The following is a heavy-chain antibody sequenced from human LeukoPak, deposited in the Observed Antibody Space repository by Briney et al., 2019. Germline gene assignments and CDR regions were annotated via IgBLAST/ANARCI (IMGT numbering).Heavy chain of an antibody. J-gene: IGHJ4*02. D-gene: IGHD2-21*02. CDR2: IIPIFGTA. Sequence: GASVKVSCKASGDTFSSYAISWVRQAPGQGLEWMGGIIPIFGTANYAQKFQGRVTITADKSTSTAYMELSSLRSEDTAVYYCARSKTHCGGDCYWAFDYWGQGTLVTVSS. CDR1: GDTFSSYA. V-gene: IGHV1-69*06. CDR3: ARSKTHCGGDCYWAFDY.